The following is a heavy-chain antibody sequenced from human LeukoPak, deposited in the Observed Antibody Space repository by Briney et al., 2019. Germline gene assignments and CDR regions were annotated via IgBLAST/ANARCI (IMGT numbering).Heavy chain of an antibody. J-gene: IGHJ4*02. D-gene: IGHD3-16*01. CDR1: GYTFTGYY. V-gene: IGHV1-2*02. CDR3: AREGKWGKGFDC. Sequence: ASVKVSCKASGYTFTGYYMHWVRQAPGQGLEWMEWINPNSGGTNYAQKFQGRVTMTRDTSISTAYMELSRLRSDDTAVYYCAREGKWGKGFDCWGQGTLVTVSS. CDR2: INPNSGGT.